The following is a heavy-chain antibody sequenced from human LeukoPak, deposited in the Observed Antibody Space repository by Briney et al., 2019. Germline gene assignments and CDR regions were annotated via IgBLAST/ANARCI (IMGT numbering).Heavy chain of an antibody. J-gene: IGHJ6*03. CDR1: GYTFTGYY. CDR3: ARDGEDIVVVPAATYYYYYMDV. Sequence: VASVKVSCKASGYTFTGYYMHWVRQAPGQGLEWMGWINPNSGGTNYAQKFQGRVTMTRDTSISTAYMELSRLRSDDTAVYYCARDGEDIVVVPAATYYYYYMDVWGKGTTVTISS. V-gene: IGHV1-2*02. CDR2: INPNSGGT. D-gene: IGHD2-2*01.